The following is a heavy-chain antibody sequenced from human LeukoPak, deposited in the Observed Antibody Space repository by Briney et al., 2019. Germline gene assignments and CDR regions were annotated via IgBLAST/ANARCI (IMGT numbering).Heavy chain of an antibody. D-gene: IGHD6-6*01. J-gene: IGHJ6*02. CDR1: GGSISGSY. CDR2: INHSGST. Sequence: SETLSLTCTVSGGSISGSYWTWIRQPPGKGLEWIGEINHSGSTNYNPSLKSRVTISVDTSKNQFSLKLSSVTAADTAVYYCARSSSSSHYYYYYGMDVWGQGTTVTVSS. CDR3: ARSSSSSHYYYYYGMDV. V-gene: IGHV4-34*01.